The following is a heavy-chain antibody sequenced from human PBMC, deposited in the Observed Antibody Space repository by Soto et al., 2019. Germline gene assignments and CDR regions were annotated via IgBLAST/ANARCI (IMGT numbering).Heavy chain of an antibody. Sequence: PGGSLRLSCAASGFTFSNAWMNWVRQAPGKGLEWVGRIKSKTDGGTTDYAAPVKGRFAISRDDSKNTLYLQMNSLKTEDTAVYYCTADTAMVTSSSGWVPYYYYGMDVWGQGTTVTVSS. CDR3: TADTAMVTSSSGWVPYYYYGMDV. CDR2: IKSKTDGGTT. CDR1: GFTFSNAW. J-gene: IGHJ6*02. D-gene: IGHD5-18*01. V-gene: IGHV3-15*07.